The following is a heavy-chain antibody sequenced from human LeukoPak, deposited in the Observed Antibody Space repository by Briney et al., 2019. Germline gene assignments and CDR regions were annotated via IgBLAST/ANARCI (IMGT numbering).Heavy chain of an antibody. D-gene: IGHD3-22*01. V-gene: IGHV3-21*01. J-gene: IGHJ4*02. Sequence: PGGSLRLSCAASGFTFSSYSMNWVRQAPGKGLEWVSSISSSSSYIYYADSVKGRFTISRDNAKNSLYLQMNSLRAEDTAVYYCARGTHYYDSSGYNPTYWGQGTLVTVSS. CDR2: ISSSSSYI. CDR1: GFTFSSYS. CDR3: ARGTHYYDSSGYNPTY.